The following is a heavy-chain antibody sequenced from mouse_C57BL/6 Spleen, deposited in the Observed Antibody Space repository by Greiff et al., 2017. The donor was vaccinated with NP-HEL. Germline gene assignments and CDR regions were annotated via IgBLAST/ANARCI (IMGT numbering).Heavy chain of an antibody. V-gene: IGHV1-22*01. CDR3: ARGDYYGSSYWYFDV. D-gene: IGHD1-1*01. Sequence: EVKLMESGPELVKPGASVKMSCKASGYTFTDYNMHWVKQSHGKSLEWIGYLNPNNGGTSYNQKFKGKATLTVNKSSSTAYMELRSLTSEDSAVYYCARGDYYGSSYWYFDVWGTGTTVTVSS. CDR2: LNPNNGGT. J-gene: IGHJ1*03. CDR1: GYTFTDYN.